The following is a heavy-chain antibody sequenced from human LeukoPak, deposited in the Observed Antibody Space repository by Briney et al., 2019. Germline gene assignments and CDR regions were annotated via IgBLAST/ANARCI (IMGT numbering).Heavy chain of an antibody. J-gene: IGHJ4*02. Sequence: GGSLRLSCAASGFTFSTYWMHWVRQAPGHGLVWVSLINRGGSSTSYADSVKGRFTISRDNAKNTVYMQMNSLRAEDTAVYYCARGDEYTYGYFDYWGQGTLVTVSS. D-gene: IGHD5-18*01. CDR2: INRGGSST. CDR3: ARGDEYTYGYFDY. V-gene: IGHV3-74*01. CDR1: GFTFSTYW.